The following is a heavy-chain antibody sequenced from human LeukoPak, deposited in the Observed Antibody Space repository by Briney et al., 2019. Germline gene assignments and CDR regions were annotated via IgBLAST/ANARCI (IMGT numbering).Heavy chain of an antibody. CDR1: GGSISSSSYY. Sequence: SETLSLTCTVSGGSISSSSYYWGWIRQPPGKGLEWIGSIYYSGSTYYNPSLKSRVTVSVDTSKNQFSLKLSSVTAADTAVYYCARLSSITGTLDYWGQGTLVTVSS. CDR3: ARLSSITGTLDY. CDR2: IYYSGST. V-gene: IGHV4-39*01. J-gene: IGHJ4*02. D-gene: IGHD1-7*01.